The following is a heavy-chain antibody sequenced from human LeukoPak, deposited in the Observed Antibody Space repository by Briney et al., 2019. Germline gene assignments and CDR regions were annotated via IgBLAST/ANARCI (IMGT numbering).Heavy chain of an antibody. CDR3: ARVTWSGYWFDP. CDR1: GGSISSSTSGWGWY. D-gene: IGHD3-3*01. J-gene: IGHJ5*02. V-gene: IGHV4-39*07. Sequence: SETLSLTCTVSGGSISSSTSGWGWYWGWIRQPPGKGLEWIGSIYYSGSTYYNPSLKGRVTISVDTSKNQFSLKLSSVTAADTAVYYCARVTWSGYWFDPWGQGTLVTVSS. CDR2: IYYSGST.